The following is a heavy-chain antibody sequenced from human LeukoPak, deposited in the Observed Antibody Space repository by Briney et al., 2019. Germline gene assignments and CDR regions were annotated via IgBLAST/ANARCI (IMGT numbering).Heavy chain of an antibody. CDR3: ARAVGLNYDFWSGYSSFDY. V-gene: IGHV1-18*01. J-gene: IGHJ4*02. Sequence: ASVKVSCKASGYTFTSYGISWVRQAPGQGLEWMGWISAYNGNTNYAQKLQGRVTMTTDTSTSTVYMELRSLRSDDTAVYYCARAVGLNYDFWSGYSSFDYWGQGTLVTVSS. D-gene: IGHD3-3*01. CDR2: ISAYNGNT. CDR1: GYTFTSYG.